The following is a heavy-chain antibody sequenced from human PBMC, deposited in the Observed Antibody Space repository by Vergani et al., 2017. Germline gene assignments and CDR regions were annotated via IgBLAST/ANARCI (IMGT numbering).Heavy chain of an antibody. D-gene: IGHD1-1*01. CDR1: GVTFSSYT. CDR2: IIPILGIA. CDR3: ASQLEPQYYFDY. Sequence: QVQLVQSGADVKKPGSSVKVSCKASGVTFSSYTIRWVRQAPGQGLEWLESIIPILGIANYAQKFQGRVTITADKSTSTAYMELSSLRSEDTAVYYCASQLEPQYYFDYWGQGTLVTVSS. J-gene: IGHJ4*02. V-gene: IGHV1-69*02.